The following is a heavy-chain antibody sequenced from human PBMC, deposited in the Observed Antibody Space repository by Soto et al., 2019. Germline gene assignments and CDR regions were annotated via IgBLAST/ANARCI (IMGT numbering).Heavy chain of an antibody. D-gene: IGHD3-9*01. CDR3: ARASHFDWLVDYDY. J-gene: IGHJ4*02. CDR2: INPNSGGT. V-gene: IGHV1-2*04. Sequence: QVQLVQSGAEVKKPGASEKVSCKASGYTFTGYYMHWVRQAPGQGLEWMGWINPNSGGTNYAQKFQGWVTMTRDTSISTAYMELSRLRSDDTAVYYCARASHFDWLVDYDYWGQGTLVTVSS. CDR1: GYTFTGYY.